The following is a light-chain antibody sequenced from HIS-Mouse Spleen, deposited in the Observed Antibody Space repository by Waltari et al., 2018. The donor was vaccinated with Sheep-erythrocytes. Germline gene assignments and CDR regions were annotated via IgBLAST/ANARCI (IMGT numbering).Light chain of an antibody. CDR3: CSYAGSYNHV. V-gene: IGLV2-11*01. Sequence: QSALTQPRSVSGSPGQSVTISCTGTSSAVGGYNYVSWYPQHPGQAPTLMIYDVSNRPAGVPDRFAGDKSGNTASLTISGLQAEDEADYYCCSYAGSYNHVFATGTKVTVL. CDR2: DVS. J-gene: IGLJ1*01. CDR1: SSAVGGYNY.